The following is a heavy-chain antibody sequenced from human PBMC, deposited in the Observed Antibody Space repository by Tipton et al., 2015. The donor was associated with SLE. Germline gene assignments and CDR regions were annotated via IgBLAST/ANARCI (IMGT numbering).Heavy chain of an antibody. Sequence: QSGAEVKKPGSSVRVSCKASGGSFRTSALSWVRQAPGQGLEWMGGIIPIFGSANYAPRFQGRVTITADGSTTTAYLEVTGLRYGDTAVYYCATGRGYCDSTSCPGEDFYYYGLDVWGQGTTVTFAS. V-gene: IGHV1-69*01. CDR1: GGSFRTSA. CDR3: ATGRGYCDSTSCPGEDFYYYGLDV. J-gene: IGHJ6*02. D-gene: IGHD2-2*01. CDR2: IIPIFGSA.